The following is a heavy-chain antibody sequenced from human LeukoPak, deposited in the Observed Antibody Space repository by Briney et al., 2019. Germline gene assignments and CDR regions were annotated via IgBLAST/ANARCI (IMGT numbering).Heavy chain of an antibody. D-gene: IGHD2-15*01. CDR3: AKDSFEYCSGGSCYSDY. V-gene: IGHV3-23*01. CDR1: GFTFNSYA. Sequence: PGGSLRLSCAASGFTFNSYAMSWVRQAPGKGLEWVSAISGSGSTTHYADSVKGRFTISRDNSKNTLYLQMNSLRAEDTAVYYCAKDSFEYCSGGSCYSDYWGQGTLVTVSS. CDR2: ISGSGSTT. J-gene: IGHJ4*02.